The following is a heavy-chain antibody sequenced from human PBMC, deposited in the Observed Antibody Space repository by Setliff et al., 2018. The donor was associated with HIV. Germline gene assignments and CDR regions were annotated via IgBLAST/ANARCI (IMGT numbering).Heavy chain of an antibody. V-gene: IGHV4-4*07. CDR3: ARERAALHYFDY. D-gene: IGHD6-13*01. CDR2: ISISGTT. J-gene: IGHJ4*02. CDR1: GGSVTSYY. Sequence: SETLSLTCTVSGGSVTSYYWSWIRQPAGKRLEWIGRISISGTTYYNPSLKSRVTISVHTSKNQFSLKLSSVTAADTAFYFCARERAALHYFDYWGRGTLVTVSS.